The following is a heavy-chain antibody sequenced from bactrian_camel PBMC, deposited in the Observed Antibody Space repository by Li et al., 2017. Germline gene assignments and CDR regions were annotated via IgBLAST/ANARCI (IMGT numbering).Heavy chain of an antibody. CDR1: GYTDITGSDHYC. D-gene: IGHD1*01. V-gene: IGHV3S1*01. J-gene: IGHJ4*01. CDR2: INTDDGTA. Sequence: VQAGESLRLSCAISGYTDITGSDHYCMGWFRQAPGKEREEVAGINTDDGTAYYVDSVAGRFTISHDAAKNSIDLEMNSLRPDDTAVYYCAATGQMLSVAGCRTQGTQVTVS.